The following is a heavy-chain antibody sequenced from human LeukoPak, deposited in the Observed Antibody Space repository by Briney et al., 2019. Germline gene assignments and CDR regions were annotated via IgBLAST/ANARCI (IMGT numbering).Heavy chain of an antibody. D-gene: IGHD1-26*01. Sequence: PGGSLRLSCAASGFTFSSYSMDWVRQAPGKGLEWVSSISSSYIYYADSVKGRFTISRDNAKNSLYLQMNSVRAEDTAVYYCARDSDSGSYFYWGQGTLVTVSS. CDR1: GFTFSSYS. CDR2: ISSSYI. J-gene: IGHJ4*02. V-gene: IGHV3-21*01. CDR3: ARDSDSGSYFY.